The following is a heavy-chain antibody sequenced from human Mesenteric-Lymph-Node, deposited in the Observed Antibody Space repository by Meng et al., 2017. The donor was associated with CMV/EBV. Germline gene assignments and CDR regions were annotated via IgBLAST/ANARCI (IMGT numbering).Heavy chain of an antibody. J-gene: IGHJ3*02. V-gene: IGHV1-18*01. CDR3: ARVYYYDSSGYYSLGAFDI. Sequence: ASVKVSCKASGYTFTGYGISWVRQAPGQGLEWMGWISAYNGNTNYAQKLQGRVTMTTDTSTSTAYMELRSLRSDDTAVYYCARVYYYDSSGYYSLGAFDIWGQGTMVTVSS. CDR1: GYTFTGYG. D-gene: IGHD3-22*01. CDR2: ISAYNGNT.